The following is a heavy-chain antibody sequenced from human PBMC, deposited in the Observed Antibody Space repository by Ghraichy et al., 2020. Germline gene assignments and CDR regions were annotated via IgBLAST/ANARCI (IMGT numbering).Heavy chain of an antibody. CDR3: ARDPSARSSAWDYFAY. V-gene: IGHV3-7*03. D-gene: IGHD6-19*01. J-gene: IGHJ4*02. Sequence: GGSLRLSCVVSGFTFSTYWMTWVRQAPGKGLEWVAYMNQDGSEIHYVDSVKGRFTISRENAKNSLYLQMNSLRAEDTAVYYCARDPSARSSAWDYFAYWSQGNSVTVSS. CDR1: GFTFSTYW. CDR2: MNQDGSEI.